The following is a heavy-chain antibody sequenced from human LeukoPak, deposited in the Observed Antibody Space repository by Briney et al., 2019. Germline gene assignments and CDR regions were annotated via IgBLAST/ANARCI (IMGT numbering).Heavy chain of an antibody. CDR1: GGSISSYY. CDR2: IYTTGST. V-gene: IGHV4-4*07. CDR3: AREARGYCSSTSCYSYYYMDV. Sequence: SETLSLTCTVSGGSISSYYWSWIRQPAGKGLEWIGRIYTTGSTNNHPSLKSRVTMSVDTSKNQFSLKLSSVTAADTAVYYCAREARGYCSSTSCYSYYYMDVWGKGTTVTVSS. J-gene: IGHJ6*03. D-gene: IGHD2-2*02.